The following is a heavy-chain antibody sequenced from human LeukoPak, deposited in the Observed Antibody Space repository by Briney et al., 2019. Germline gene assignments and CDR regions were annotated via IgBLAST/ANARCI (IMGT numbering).Heavy chain of an antibody. J-gene: IGHJ4*02. CDR3: ARDRGARGVANDY. CDR1: GFTFSRSA. Sequence: GGSLRLSCAASGFTFSRSAMSWVRQAPGQGLEWVSYISSSSSTIYYADSVKGRFTISRDNAKNSLYLQMNSLRDEDTAVYYCARDRGARGVANDYWGQGTLVTVSS. D-gene: IGHD3-10*01. CDR2: ISSSSSTI. V-gene: IGHV3-48*02.